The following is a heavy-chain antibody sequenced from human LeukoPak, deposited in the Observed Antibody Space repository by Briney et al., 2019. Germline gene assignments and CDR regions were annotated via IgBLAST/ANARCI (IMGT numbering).Heavy chain of an antibody. J-gene: IGHJ3*02. Sequence: ASVTVSCKASGYTFTGYYMHWVRQAPGQGLEWMGWINPNSGGTNYAQKFQGRVTMTRDTSISTAYMELSRLRSDDTAVYYCATELCSGGSCYPDAFDIWGQGTMVTVSS. V-gene: IGHV1-2*02. CDR2: INPNSGGT. CDR3: ATELCSGGSCYPDAFDI. D-gene: IGHD2-15*01. CDR1: GYTFTGYY.